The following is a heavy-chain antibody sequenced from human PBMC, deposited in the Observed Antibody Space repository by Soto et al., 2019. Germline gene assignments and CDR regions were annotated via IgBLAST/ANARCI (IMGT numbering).Heavy chain of an antibody. CDR3: ARGSAGHYSSGTFLD. V-gene: IGHV3-30-3*01. D-gene: IGHD3-10*01. CDR2: ISYDGSNE. CDR1: GFTFSTYA. J-gene: IGHJ4*02. Sequence: QVQVVESGGGVVQPGRSLRLSCAASGFTFSTYAMHWVRQAPGKGLEWVAVISYDGSNEYYVDSVKGRFTISRDNSKNPLYLQVNSLREEDTAVYYCARGSAGHYSSGTFLDWGQGTLVTVSS.